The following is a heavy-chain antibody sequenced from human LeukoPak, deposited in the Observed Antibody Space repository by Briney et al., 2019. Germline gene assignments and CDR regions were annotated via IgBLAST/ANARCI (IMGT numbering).Heavy chain of an antibody. D-gene: IGHD2-15*01. V-gene: IGHV4-39*01. J-gene: IGHJ6*03. CDR2: IYYSGST. Sequence: KPSETLSLTCTVSGGSISSSSYYWGWIRQPPGKGLEWIGSIYYSGSTYYNPSLKSRVTISVDTSKNQFSLKLSSVTAADTAVYYCARFPGSAEYRHYYHMDVWGKGTTVTVSS. CDR1: GGSISSSSYY. CDR3: ARFPGSAEYRHYYHMDV.